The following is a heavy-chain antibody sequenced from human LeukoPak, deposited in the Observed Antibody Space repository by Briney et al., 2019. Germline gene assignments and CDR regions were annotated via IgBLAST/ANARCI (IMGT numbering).Heavy chain of an antibody. V-gene: IGHV3-21*01. D-gene: IGHD3-3*01. CDR3: ACYDFWSGYYDFDY. CDR1: GFTFSSYS. Sequence: PGGSLRLSCAASGFTFSSYSMNWVRQAPGKGLEWVSSISSSSSYIYYADSVKGRFTISRDNAKNSLYLQMNSLRAEDTAVYYCACYDFWSGYYDFDYWGQGTLVTVSS. CDR2: ISSSSSYI. J-gene: IGHJ4*02.